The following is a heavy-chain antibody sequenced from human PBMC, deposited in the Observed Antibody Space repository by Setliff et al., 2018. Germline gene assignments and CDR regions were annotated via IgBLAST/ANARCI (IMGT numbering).Heavy chain of an antibody. J-gene: IGHJ4*02. CDR2: INYSGST. Sequence: PSETLSLTCTVSGGSISSSSYYWGWIRQPPGKGLEWIGNINYSGSTYYNPSLKSRVTISVDTSKNQFSLKLSSVTAADTAVYYCARVDNFWSGPIDYWGQGTLVTVSS. CDR3: ARVDNFWSGPIDY. V-gene: IGHV4-39*01. CDR1: GGSISSSSYY. D-gene: IGHD3-3*01.